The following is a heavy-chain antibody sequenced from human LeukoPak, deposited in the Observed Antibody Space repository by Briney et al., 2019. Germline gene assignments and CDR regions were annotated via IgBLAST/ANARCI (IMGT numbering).Heavy chain of an antibody. D-gene: IGHD3-10*01. CDR3: ARAIRGGVAGLYLMDY. CDR2: INPNSGGT. Sequence: ASVKVSCKASGYTFTGYYMHWVRQAPGQGLEWMGWINPNSGGTNYAQKFQGRVTMTRDTSISTAYTELSRLRSDDTAVYYCARAIRGGVAGLYLMDYWGQGTLVTVSS. V-gene: IGHV1-2*02. CDR1: GYTFTGYY. J-gene: IGHJ4*02.